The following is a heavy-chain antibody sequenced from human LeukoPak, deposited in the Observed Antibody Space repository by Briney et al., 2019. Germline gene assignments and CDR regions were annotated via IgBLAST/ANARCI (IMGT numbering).Heavy chain of an antibody. V-gene: IGHV3-7*01. J-gene: IGHJ3*01. CDR1: GFTFSSYW. D-gene: IGHD3-3*01. CDR3: ARDQRNRLRFLEWSD. Sequence: GGSLRLSCAASGFTFSSYWMSWVRQAPGKGLEWVANIKQDGSEKYYVDSVKGRFTIPRDNAKNSLYLQMNSLRAEDTAVYYCARDQRNRLRFLEWSDWGQGTMVTVSS. CDR2: IKQDGSEK.